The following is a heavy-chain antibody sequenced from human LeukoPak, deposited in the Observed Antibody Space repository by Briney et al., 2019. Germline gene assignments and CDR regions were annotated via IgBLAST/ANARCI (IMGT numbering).Heavy chain of an antibody. Sequence: SETLSLTCTVSGGSISGHYWSWIRQPAGKGLEWIGRMYITGRRDYNPSLKSRVTMSLDTSKSQFSLKLSSVTAADTAVYYCARDLDGGNTGGDFWGQGTLVTVSS. CDR1: GGSISGHY. CDR2: MYITGRR. V-gene: IGHV4-4*07. D-gene: IGHD4-23*01. CDR3: ARDLDGGNTGGDF. J-gene: IGHJ4*02.